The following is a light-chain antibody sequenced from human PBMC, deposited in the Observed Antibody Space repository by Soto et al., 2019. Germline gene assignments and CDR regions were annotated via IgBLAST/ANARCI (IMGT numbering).Light chain of an antibody. CDR3: CSFAGSSTVV. CDR1: SSDVGGYNL. CDR2: EGS. J-gene: IGLJ2*01. Sequence: QSALTQPASVSGSPGQSITISCTGTSSDVGGYNLVSWYQQHPTKAPKLLIFEGSKRPSGVSNRFSGSKSGNTASLTISGLQAVDEADYYCCSFAGSSTVVFGGGTKLTVL. V-gene: IGLV2-23*01.